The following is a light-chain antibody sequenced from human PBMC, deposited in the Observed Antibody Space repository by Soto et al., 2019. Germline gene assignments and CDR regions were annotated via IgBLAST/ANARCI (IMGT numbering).Light chain of an antibody. V-gene: IGKV1-33*01. J-gene: IGKJ4*01. Sequence: DIQMTQSPSSLSASLGDRVTITCQASQDITNYLHWFQQKPGKAPKLLIYDASNLETGVPSRFSGSGSGTDFTFTISSLQPEDIATYYCQQYDNLPLTFGGGTKVDIK. CDR2: DAS. CDR3: QQYDNLPLT. CDR1: QDITNY.